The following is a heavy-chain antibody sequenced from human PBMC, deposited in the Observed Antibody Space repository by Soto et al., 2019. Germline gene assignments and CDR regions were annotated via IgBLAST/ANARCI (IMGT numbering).Heavy chain of an antibody. Sequence: QVQLVESGGGVVQPGRSLRLSCAASGFTFNNYGMHWVRQAPGKGLEWVAAISNDGSDKYYADSVNGRLTISRDNSKNTVYLQMNSLRAEDTAVYYCAKDQGIAASHGIDWGQGTMVTVSS. CDR1: GFTFNNYG. V-gene: IGHV3-30*18. CDR2: ISNDGSDK. D-gene: IGHD6-13*01. CDR3: AKDQGIAASHGID. J-gene: IGHJ3*01.